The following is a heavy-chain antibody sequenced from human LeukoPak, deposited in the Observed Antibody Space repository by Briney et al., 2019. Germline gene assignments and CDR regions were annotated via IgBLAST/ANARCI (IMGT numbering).Heavy chain of an antibody. V-gene: IGHV5-51*01. CDR3: ARYEMEFTITNCYSRHLDY. CDR1: GYSFSRHW. Sequence: GESLKISCEGSGYSFSRHWIAWVRQTPEKGLEWMGIIYPDDSDTKYSPSLEGHVTISADKSTSTAYLQWTSLRASDTAMYFCARYEMEFTITNCYSRHLDYWGQGTLVTVSS. CDR2: IYPDDSDT. J-gene: IGHJ4*02. D-gene: IGHD2-2*01.